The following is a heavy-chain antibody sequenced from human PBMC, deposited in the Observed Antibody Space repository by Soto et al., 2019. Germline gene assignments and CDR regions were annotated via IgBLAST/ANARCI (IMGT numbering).Heavy chain of an antibody. V-gene: IGHV4-59*07. J-gene: IGHJ4*02. CDR3: TRVGGYYGDYPNFDY. CDR2: ICYSGST. CDR1: RDSMRSFY. D-gene: IGHD4-17*01. Sequence: VTIALSSTVYRDSMRSFYWSWSRQPPGKGLEWIGNICYSGSTNYNPSRKSRVTMSVDMSRNQVSLKLSSVTAADTAVYYCTRVGGYYGDYPNFDYWGQGALVTVSS.